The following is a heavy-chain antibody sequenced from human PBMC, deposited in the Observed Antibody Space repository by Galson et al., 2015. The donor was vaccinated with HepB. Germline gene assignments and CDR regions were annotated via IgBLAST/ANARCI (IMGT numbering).Heavy chain of an antibody. V-gene: IGHV3-9*01. J-gene: IGHJ4*02. CDR2: ISWNSGKI. CDR1: GFTFDDYA. D-gene: IGHD1-1*01. Sequence: SLRLSCATSGFTFDDYAMHWVRQVPGKGLEWISGISWNSGKIGYADSVKGRFTIPRENAKNTLSLQMDSLRPEDTALYYCATIISAWTRGGYWGQGTLGTGS. CDR3: ATIISAWTRGGY.